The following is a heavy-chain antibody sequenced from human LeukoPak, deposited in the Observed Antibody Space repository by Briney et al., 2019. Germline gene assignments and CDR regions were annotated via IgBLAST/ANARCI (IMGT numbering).Heavy chain of an antibody. D-gene: IGHD3-3*01. CDR2: IVVGSGNT. V-gene: IGHV1-58*02. CDR3: AADSQYDFWSGPMTENAFDI. J-gene: IGHJ3*02. CDR1: GFTFTSSA. Sequence: SVKVSCKASGFTFTSSAMQWVRQACGQRREWIGWIVVGSGNTNYAQKFQERVTITRDMSTSTAYVELSSLRSEDTAVYYCAADSQYDFWSGPMTENAFDIWGQGTMVTVSS.